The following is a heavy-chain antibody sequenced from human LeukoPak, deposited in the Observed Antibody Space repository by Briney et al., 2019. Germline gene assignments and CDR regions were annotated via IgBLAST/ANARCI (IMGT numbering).Heavy chain of an antibody. V-gene: IGHV1-2*02. CDR3: AGRYDSSGAKGAFDI. J-gene: IGHJ3*02. CDR2: INPNSGGT. D-gene: IGHD3-22*01. Sequence: GASVKVSCKASGYTFTGYYMHWVRQAPGQGLEWMGWINPNSGGTNYAQKFQGRVTMTRDTAISTAYMELSRLRSDDTAVYYCAGRYDSSGAKGAFDIWGQGTMVTVSS. CDR1: GYTFTGYY.